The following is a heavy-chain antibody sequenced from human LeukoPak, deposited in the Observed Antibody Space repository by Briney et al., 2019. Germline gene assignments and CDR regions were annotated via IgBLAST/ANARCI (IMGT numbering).Heavy chain of an antibody. V-gene: IGHV6-1*01. CDR1: GDSVSSNSAA. Sequence: PSQTLSLTCAISGDSVSSNSAAWNWIRQSPSRGLEWLGRTYYRSKWYNDYAVSVKSRITINPDTSKNQFSLQLNSVTPEDTAVYYCARDAIAAAGTSPWFDPWGQGTLVTVSS. CDR2: TYYRSKWYN. J-gene: IGHJ5*02. D-gene: IGHD6-13*01. CDR3: ARDAIAAAGTSPWFDP.